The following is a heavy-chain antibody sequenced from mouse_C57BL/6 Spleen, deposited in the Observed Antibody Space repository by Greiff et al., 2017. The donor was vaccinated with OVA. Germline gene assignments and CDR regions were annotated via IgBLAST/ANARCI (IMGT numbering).Heavy chain of an antibody. CDR2: ISNGGGST. CDR1: GFTFSDYY. J-gene: IGHJ3*01. CDR3: ARHSEGLFAY. Sequence: EVQGVESGGGLVQPGGSLKLSCAASGFTFSDYYMYWVRQTPEKRLEWVAYISNGGGSTYYPDTVKGRFTISRDNAKNTLYLQMSRLKSEDTAMYYCARHSEGLFAYWGQGTLVTVSA. V-gene: IGHV5-12*01. D-gene: IGHD3-3*01.